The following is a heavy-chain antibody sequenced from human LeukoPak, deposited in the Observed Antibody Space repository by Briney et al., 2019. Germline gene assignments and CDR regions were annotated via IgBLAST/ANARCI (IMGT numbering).Heavy chain of an antibody. J-gene: IGHJ4*02. CDR1: GFTFSSYA. D-gene: IGHD6-19*01. CDR3: AKDRVYSSGWYYFDY. V-gene: IGHV3-23*01. Sequence: PGGSLRLFCAASGFTFSSYAMSWVRQAPGKGLEWVSAISGSGGSTYYADSVKGRFTISRDNSKNTLYLQMNSLRAEDTAVYYCAKDRVYSSGWYYFDYWGQGTLVTVSS. CDR2: ISGSGGST.